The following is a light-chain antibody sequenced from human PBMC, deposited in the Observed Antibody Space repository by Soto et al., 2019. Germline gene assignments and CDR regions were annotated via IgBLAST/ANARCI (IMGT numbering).Light chain of an antibody. CDR2: GAS. J-gene: IGKJ4*01. CDR1: QSVNIN. CDR3: QQYKDWPPLT. V-gene: IGKV3D-15*01. Sequence: ETAMTQSPVTLSASPGERVTLSCRASQSVNINLAWYQQRPGQAPRVLIYGASNRASGIPDRFSGSGSGTDFTLTISSLEPDDFALYYCQQYKDWPPLTFGGGTRVEIK.